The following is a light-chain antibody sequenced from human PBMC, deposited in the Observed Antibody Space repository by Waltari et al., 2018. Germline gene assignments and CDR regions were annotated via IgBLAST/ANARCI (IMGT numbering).Light chain of an antibody. V-gene: IGKV3-11*01. J-gene: IGKJ2*01. CDR2: DAS. Sequence: DIVLTQSPATLSLAQGDTATLSFRASQSVGSYLAWYQQKPGQPPRLLIYDASNRATGVPARFRGSGSGTEFTLTISSLEAEDFAVYYCQQRSNWTPHTFGQGARLDIK. CDR1: QSVGSY. CDR3: QQRSNWTPHT.